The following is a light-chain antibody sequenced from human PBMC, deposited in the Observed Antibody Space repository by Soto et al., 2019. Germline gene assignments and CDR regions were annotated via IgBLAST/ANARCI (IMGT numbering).Light chain of an antibody. V-gene: IGKV3-20*01. J-gene: IGKJ2*01. CDR3: QQYDTSIWAYT. CDR2: GAS. Sequence: EVVLTQSPVTLSLSPGESATLSCRASQSVSSSYLAWYQQKPGQAPRLLIYGASSRATGIPDRFSGSGSGTDFTLTISRLEPEDCAVYYCQQYDTSIWAYTFGQGTKLEIK. CDR1: QSVSSSY.